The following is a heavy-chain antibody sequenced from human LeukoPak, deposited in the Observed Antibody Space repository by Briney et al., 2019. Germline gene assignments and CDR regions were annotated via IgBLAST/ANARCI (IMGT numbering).Heavy chain of an antibody. CDR2: ISGSGGST. D-gene: IGHD3-16*01. V-gene: IGHV3-23*01. Sequence: GGSLRLSCAASGFTFSSYAMSWVRQAPGKGLEWVSAISGSGGSTYYADSVKGRFTISRDNSKNTLYLQMNSLRAEDTAVYYCAKVGPGDYVWWSQDPDPNWFDPWGQGTLVTVSS. J-gene: IGHJ5*02. CDR3: AKVGPGDYVWWSQDPDPNWFDP. CDR1: GFTFSSYA.